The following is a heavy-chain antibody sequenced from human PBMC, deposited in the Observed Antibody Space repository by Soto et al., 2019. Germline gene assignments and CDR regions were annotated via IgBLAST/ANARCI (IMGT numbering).Heavy chain of an antibody. CDR3: LSARFDF. CDR2: INHSGNT. J-gene: IGHJ4*02. V-gene: IGHV4-34*01. CDR1: GGSFNSNY. D-gene: IGHD6-19*01. Sequence: QVRLQQWGAGLLKPSETLSLTCAVSGGSFNSNYWTWVRQPPGKGQEWIGEINHSGNTNYNSSLESRVTISVDTSKNQFSLKLSSVTAADTAVYYCLSARFDFWGQGTLVTVSS.